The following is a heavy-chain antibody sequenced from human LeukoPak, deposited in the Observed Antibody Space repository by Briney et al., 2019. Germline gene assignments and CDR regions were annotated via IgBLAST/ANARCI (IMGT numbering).Heavy chain of an antibody. V-gene: IGHV1-69*05. CDR2: IIPIFGRA. Sequence: ASVKVSCKASGGTFSSYAINWVRQAPGQGPEWMGGIIPIFGRANYAQKFQGRVTMTTDESTSTAYMELSSLRSEDTAVYYCARVGYGSGSPFDYWGQGTLVTVSS. D-gene: IGHD3-10*01. J-gene: IGHJ4*02. CDR3: ARVGYGSGSPFDY. CDR1: GGTFSSYA.